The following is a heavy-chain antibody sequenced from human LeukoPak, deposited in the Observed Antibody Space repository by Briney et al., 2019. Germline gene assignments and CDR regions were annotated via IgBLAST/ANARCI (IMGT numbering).Heavy chain of an antibody. CDR1: DYSISNTYY. J-gene: IGHJ6*03. CDR2: IYTSGST. V-gene: IGHV4-4*07. D-gene: IGHD3-10*01. CDR3: ARAYGSGTRVPYYYYMDV. Sequence: SETLSLTCTVSDYSISNTYYWGWIRQPAGKGLEWIGRIYTSGSTNYNPSLKSRVTISVDTSKNQFSLKLSSVTAADTAVYYCARAYGSGTRVPYYYYMDVWGKGTTVTISS.